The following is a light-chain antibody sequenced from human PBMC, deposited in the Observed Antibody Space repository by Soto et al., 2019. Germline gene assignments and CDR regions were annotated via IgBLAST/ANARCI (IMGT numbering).Light chain of an antibody. J-gene: IGKJ1*01. CDR3: MQALRAPPT. Sequence: DIVMTQSPLSLPVTPGEPASISCRSSQSLLSSNGYNYLDWYLQKPGQSPQLLIYLGSNRASGVPDRFSGSGSGPDFTLEISRVEAADVGIYHCMQALRAPPTFGQGTKVEI. CDR2: LGS. CDR1: QSLLSSNGYNY. V-gene: IGKV2-28*01.